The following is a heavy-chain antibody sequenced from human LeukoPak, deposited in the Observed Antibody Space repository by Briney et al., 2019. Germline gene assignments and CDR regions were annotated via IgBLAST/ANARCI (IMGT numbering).Heavy chain of an antibody. D-gene: IGHD6-13*01. J-gene: IGHJ6*02. CDR2: IYYSGSI. V-gene: IGHV4-59*01. CDR3: ARDSSSWLNYYYGMDV. Sequence: SETLSLTCTVSGGSISSYYWSWIRQPPGKGLEWIGYIYYSGSITYNPSLKSRVTISVDTSTNQFSLKLSSVTAADTAVYYCARDSSSWLNYYYGMDVWGQGTTVTVSS. CDR1: GGSISSYY.